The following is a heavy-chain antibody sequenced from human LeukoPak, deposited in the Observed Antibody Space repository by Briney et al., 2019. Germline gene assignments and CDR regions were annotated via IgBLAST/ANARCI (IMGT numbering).Heavy chain of an antibody. Sequence: SETLSLTCTVSGFSISTGYYWGWIRQPPGKGLEWIANIYHSGSTYYNPSLKRRVTISVDTSKNQFSLKLSSVTAADTAVYYCAKSLYGSGSYYNWFDPWGQGTLVTVSS. CDR1: GFSISTGYY. CDR3: AKSLYGSGSYYNWFDP. J-gene: IGHJ5*02. D-gene: IGHD3-10*01. CDR2: IYHSGST. V-gene: IGHV4-38-2*02.